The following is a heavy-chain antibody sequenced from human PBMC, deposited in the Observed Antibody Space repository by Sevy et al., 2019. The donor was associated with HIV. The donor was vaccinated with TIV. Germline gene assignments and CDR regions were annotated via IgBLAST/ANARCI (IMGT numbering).Heavy chain of an antibody. V-gene: IGHV3-11*04. CDR3: ARERATAGVDY. D-gene: IGHD5-12*01. CDR2: ISSSGSTI. Sequence: GGSLRLSCAASGFTFSDYYMSWIRQAPGKGLEWVPYISSSGSTIYYADSVKGRFTISRDNAKNALYLQMNSLRAEDTAVYYCARERATAGVDYWGQGTLVTVSS. CDR1: GFTFSDYY. J-gene: IGHJ4*02.